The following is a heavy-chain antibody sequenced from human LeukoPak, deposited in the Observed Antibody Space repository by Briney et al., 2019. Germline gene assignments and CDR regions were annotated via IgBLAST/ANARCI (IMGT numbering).Heavy chain of an antibody. CDR1: GGSISSGGYY. J-gene: IGHJ3*02. CDR3: ARAGDHVVYGGTDI. Sequence: SETLSLTCTVSGGSISSGGYYWSWIRQPPGKGPEWIGYIYHSGSTYYNPSLKSRVTISVDRSKNQFSLKLSSVTAADTAVYYCARAGDHVVYGGTDIWGLGTLVTVSS. V-gene: IGHV4-30-2*01. CDR2: IYHSGST. D-gene: IGHD4-23*01.